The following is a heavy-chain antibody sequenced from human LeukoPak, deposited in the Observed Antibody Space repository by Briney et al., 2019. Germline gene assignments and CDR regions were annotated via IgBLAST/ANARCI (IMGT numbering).Heavy chain of an antibody. CDR3: ARDGIVGSYYFDY. Sequence: PGGSLRLSCAASGFTSSSYAMHWVRQAPGKGLEWVAVISYDGSNKYYADSVKGRFTISRDNSKNTLYLQMNSLRAGDTAVYYCARDGIVGSYYFDYWGQGTLVTVSS. CDR2: ISYDGSNK. CDR1: GFTSSSYA. D-gene: IGHD1-26*01. V-gene: IGHV3-30-3*01. J-gene: IGHJ4*02.